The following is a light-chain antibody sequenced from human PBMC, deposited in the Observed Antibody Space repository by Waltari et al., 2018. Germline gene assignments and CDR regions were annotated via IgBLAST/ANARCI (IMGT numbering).Light chain of an antibody. Sequence: EIVLTQSPATPALSPGETATLSCRASQSIRTYLGWYQQKPGQAPRLLLFDASSRATGIPARFRGTGSGNDFTLTVSDLEPEDFGIYYCQQRSIWPYTFGQGTRLEIK. CDR2: DAS. CDR1: QSIRTY. V-gene: IGKV3-11*01. CDR3: QQRSIWPYT. J-gene: IGKJ2*01.